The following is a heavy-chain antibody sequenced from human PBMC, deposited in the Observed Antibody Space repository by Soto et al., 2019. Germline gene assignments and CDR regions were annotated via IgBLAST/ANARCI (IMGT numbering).Heavy chain of an antibody. V-gene: IGHV1-18*01. Sequence: KLWASVKVSCKASGYTFTSYGISWVRQAPGQGLEWMGWISAYNGNTNYAQKLQGRVTMTTDTSTSTAYMELRSLRSDDTAVYYCARDLPPDYGDYYFDYWGQGTLVTVSS. CDR3: ARDLPPDYGDYYFDY. D-gene: IGHD4-17*01. CDR1: GYTFTSYG. CDR2: ISAYNGNT. J-gene: IGHJ4*02.